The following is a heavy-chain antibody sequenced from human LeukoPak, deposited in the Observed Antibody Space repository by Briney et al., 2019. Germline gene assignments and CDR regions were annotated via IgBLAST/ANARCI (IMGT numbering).Heavy chain of an antibody. V-gene: IGHV1-8*01. CDR3: ARSGHFWSGYYTV. J-gene: IGHJ4*02. D-gene: IGHD3-3*02. Sequence: ASVTVSCKASGYTFTSYDINWVRQAPGQGLEWMGWMNPNSGNTGYAQKFQGRVTVTRNTSISTAYMELSSLRSEDTAVYYCARSGHFWSGYYTVWGQGTLVTVSS. CDR2: MNPNSGNT. CDR1: GYTFTSYD.